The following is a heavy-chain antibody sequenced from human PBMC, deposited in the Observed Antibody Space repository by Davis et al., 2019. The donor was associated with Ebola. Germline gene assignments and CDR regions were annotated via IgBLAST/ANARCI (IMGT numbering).Heavy chain of an antibody. CDR3: ATGSERYYYGSGSYYDAFDI. Sequence: SETLSLTCTVSGGSISSGGYYWSWIRQHPGKGLEWIGYIYYSGSTYYNPSLKSRVTISVDTSKNQFSLKLSSVTAADTAVYYCATGSERYYYGSGSYYDAFDIWGQGTMVTVSS. V-gene: IGHV4-31*03. CDR2: IYYSGST. J-gene: IGHJ3*02. D-gene: IGHD3-10*01. CDR1: GGSISSGGYY.